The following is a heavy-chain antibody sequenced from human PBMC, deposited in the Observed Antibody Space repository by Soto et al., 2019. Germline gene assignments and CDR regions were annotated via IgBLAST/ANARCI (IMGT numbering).Heavy chain of an antibody. CDR2: ISGSGGST. CDR3: AKDPRTYYYDSSGPMMDY. V-gene: IGHV3-23*01. D-gene: IGHD3-22*01. CDR1: GFTFSSYA. Sequence: GGSLRLSCAASGFTFSSYAMSWVRQAPGKGLEWVSAISGSGGSTYYADSVKGRFTISRDNSKNTLHLQMNSLRAEDTAVYYCAKDPRTYYYDSSGPMMDYWGQGTLVTVSS. J-gene: IGHJ4*02.